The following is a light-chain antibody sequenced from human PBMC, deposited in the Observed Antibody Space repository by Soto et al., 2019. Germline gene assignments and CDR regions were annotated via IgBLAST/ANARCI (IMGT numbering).Light chain of an antibody. J-gene: IGLJ1*01. CDR1: ASDIGGYTF. CDR3: SAHGGTNPYV. V-gene: IGLV2-8*01. CDR2: DVN. Sequence: QSALTQPTSATGSPGQSVAISCTGTASDIGGYTFVSWYQQHPGKAPKLLIYDVNKRPSGVPDRFSGSKSGNTASLTVSGLQAEDEADYYCSAHGGTNPYVFGTGTKVTV.